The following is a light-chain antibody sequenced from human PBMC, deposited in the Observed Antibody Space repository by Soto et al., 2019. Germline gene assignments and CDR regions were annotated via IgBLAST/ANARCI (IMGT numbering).Light chain of an antibody. V-gene: IGLV2-14*01. CDR3: SSYTSSNTVL. Sequence: QSVLTQPASVSGSPGQSITISCTGTSSDVGAYNYVSWYQQHPGKAPKLMIYEVNNRPSGVSNRFSGSKSGNTASLTISGLQAEDEADYYCSSYTSSNTVLFGGGTQLTVL. J-gene: IGLJ2*01. CDR2: EVN. CDR1: SSDVGAYNY.